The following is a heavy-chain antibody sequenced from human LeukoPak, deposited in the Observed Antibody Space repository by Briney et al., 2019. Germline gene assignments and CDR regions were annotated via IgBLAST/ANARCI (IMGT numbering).Heavy chain of an antibody. V-gene: IGHV4-59*01. CDR2: IYYSGST. CDR1: GGSISSYY. D-gene: IGHD3-22*01. CDR3: ARDTSGYRRGSFDY. J-gene: IGHJ4*02. Sequence: SETLSLTCTLSGGSISSYYWSWIRQPPGDGLEWIGYIYYSGSTNYHPSLKSRVTISVDTSNNQFSLKLSSVTAADTAVYYCARDTSGYRRGSFDYWGQGTLVTASS.